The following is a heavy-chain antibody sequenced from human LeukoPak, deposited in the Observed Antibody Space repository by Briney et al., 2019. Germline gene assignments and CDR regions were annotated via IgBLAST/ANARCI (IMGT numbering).Heavy chain of an antibody. CDR2: IYYSGST. J-gene: IGHJ4*02. CDR1: GGSISSSSYY. Sequence: SETLSLTCTVSGGSISSSSYYWGWIRQPPGKGLEWIGSIYYSGSTHCNPSLESRVTISVDTSKNQFSLKLSSVTATDTAVYYCALTACGGDCYFGVDYWGQGTLVTVSS. D-gene: IGHD2-21*02. CDR3: ALTACGGDCYFGVDY. V-gene: IGHV4-39*01.